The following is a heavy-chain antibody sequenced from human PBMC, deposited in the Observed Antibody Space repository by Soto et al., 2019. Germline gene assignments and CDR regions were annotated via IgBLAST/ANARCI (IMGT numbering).Heavy chain of an antibody. J-gene: IGHJ6*02. CDR3: ASTSSDYYDSSGPSYYFGMDV. Sequence: SETLSLTCAVSGTSFGGYFWTWIRQPPGRGLEWIGEIDHRGSTNYNPALRSRVTISVDSSKNQFSLKMASVTAADTAVYYCASTSSDYYDSSGPSYYFGMDVWGQGTSVTVFS. D-gene: IGHD3-22*01. CDR1: GTSFGGYF. V-gene: IGHV4-34*01. CDR2: IDHRGST.